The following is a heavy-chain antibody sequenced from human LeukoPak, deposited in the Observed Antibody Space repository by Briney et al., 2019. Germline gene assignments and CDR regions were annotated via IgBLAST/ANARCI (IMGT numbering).Heavy chain of an antibody. CDR2: IYYSGST. CDR3: ARYSYGGFFDY. Sequence: SETLSLTCTVSGGSISSSSYYWGWIRQPPGKGLEWIGSIYYSGSTYYNPSLKSRVTISVDTSKNQFSLKLSSVTAADTAVYYCARYSYGGFFDYWGQGTLVTVSS. CDR1: GGSISSSSYY. V-gene: IGHV4-39*01. D-gene: IGHD5-18*01. J-gene: IGHJ4*02.